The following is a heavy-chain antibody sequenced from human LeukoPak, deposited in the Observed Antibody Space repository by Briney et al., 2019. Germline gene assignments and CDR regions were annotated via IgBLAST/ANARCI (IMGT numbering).Heavy chain of an antibody. V-gene: IGHV3-53*01. CDR2: IYSGGST. CDR3: ARSHGGNYNWFDP. Sequence: GGSLRLSCAASGFTVSSNYMTWVRQAPGKGLEWVSVIYSGGSTYYADSVKGRFTISRDNAKNSLYLQMHSLRVEDTAVYYCARSHGGNYNWFDPWGQGTLVTVSS. J-gene: IGHJ5*02. D-gene: IGHD4-23*01. CDR1: GFTVSSNY.